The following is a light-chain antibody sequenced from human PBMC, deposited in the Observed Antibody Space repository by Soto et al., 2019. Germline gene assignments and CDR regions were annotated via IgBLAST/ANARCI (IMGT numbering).Light chain of an antibody. CDR1: QNIYSN. CDR3: LQYHNLWA. V-gene: IGKV3-15*01. Sequence: IVMTQSPATLSVSPGERATLSCRASQNIYSNVAWYQQRPGQAPRLLIYRASTRAHGIPARFSGSGSGTEFTLTISSLQSEDFTVYSCLQYHNLWAFGQGTKVESK. J-gene: IGKJ1*01. CDR2: RAS.